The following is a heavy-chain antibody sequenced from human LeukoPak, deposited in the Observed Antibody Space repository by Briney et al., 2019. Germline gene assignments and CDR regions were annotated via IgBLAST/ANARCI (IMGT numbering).Heavy chain of an antibody. CDR3: ARESELSGGHQH. J-gene: IGHJ1*01. CDR1: GFTFSSYA. Sequence: GGSLRLSCAACGFTFSSYAMHWVRQAPGKGLEWVAVISYDGSNKYYADSVKGRFTISRDNSKNTLYLQMNSLRAEDTAVYYCARESELSGGHQHWGQGTLVTVSS. CDR2: ISYDGSNK. V-gene: IGHV3-30-3*01. D-gene: IGHD2-15*01.